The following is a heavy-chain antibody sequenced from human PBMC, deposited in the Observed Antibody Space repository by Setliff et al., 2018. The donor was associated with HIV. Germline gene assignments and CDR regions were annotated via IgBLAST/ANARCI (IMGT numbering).Heavy chain of an antibody. CDR2: ISGSGGST. D-gene: IGHD6-25*01. Sequence: PGGSLRLSCTASGSTFSTYWMTWFRQAPGKGLEWVSGISGSGGSTYYADSVKGRFTISRDNSKNTLYLQMNSLRAEDTAVYYCAKDQSSAGYYFDSWGQGTLVTVSS. J-gene: IGHJ4*02. V-gene: IGHV3-23*01. CDR1: GSTFSTYW. CDR3: AKDQSSAGYYFDS.